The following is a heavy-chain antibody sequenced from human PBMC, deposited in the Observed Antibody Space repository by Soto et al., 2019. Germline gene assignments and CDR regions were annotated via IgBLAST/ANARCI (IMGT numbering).Heavy chain of an antibody. CDR3: ARQAMTTDNYYYYGMDV. D-gene: IGHD4-4*01. J-gene: IGHJ6*02. CDR2: IDPSDSYT. Sequence: ESLKISCKGSGYSFTSYWISWVRQMPGKGLEWMGRIDPSDSYTNYSPSFQGHVTISADKSISTAYLQWSSLKASDTAMYYRARQAMTTDNYYYYGMDVWGQGTTVTVSS. V-gene: IGHV5-10-1*01. CDR1: GYSFTSYW.